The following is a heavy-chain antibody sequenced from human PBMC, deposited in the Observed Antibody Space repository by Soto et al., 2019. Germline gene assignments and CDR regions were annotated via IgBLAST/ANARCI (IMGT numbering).Heavy chain of an antibody. D-gene: IGHD5-12*01. Sequence: QVQLQESGPGLVKPSQTLSLTCTVSGASISSGDYYWSWIRQPPGKGLEWIGHIYYSGSTYYNPSLRSRLTISVDTSRNQFSLKLSSVIAADTAVYYGARVKATISRGYNFDYRGQGTPVTVSS. CDR3: ARVKATISRGYNFDY. CDR2: IYYSGST. V-gene: IGHV4-30-4*01. CDR1: GASISSGDYY. J-gene: IGHJ4*02.